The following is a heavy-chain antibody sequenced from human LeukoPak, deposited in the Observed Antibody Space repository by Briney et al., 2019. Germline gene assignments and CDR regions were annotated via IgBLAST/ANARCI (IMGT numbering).Heavy chain of an antibody. Sequence: GASVKVSCKASGYTFTGYYMHWVRQAPGQGLEWMGGIIPIFGTANYAQKFQGRVTITADESTSTAYMELSSLRSEDTAVYYCAPQDYGDYPWGQGTLVTVSS. D-gene: IGHD4-17*01. CDR3: APQDYGDYP. J-gene: IGHJ5*02. CDR1: GYTFTGYY. CDR2: IIPIFGTA. V-gene: IGHV1-69*13.